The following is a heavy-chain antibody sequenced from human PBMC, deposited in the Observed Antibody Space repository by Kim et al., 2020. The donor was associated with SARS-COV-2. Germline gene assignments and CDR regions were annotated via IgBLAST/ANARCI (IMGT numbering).Heavy chain of an antibody. CDR2: INPDSGDT. D-gene: IGHD6-19*01. J-gene: IGHJ4*02. Sequence: ASVKVSCEASGYTFTAYLLHWVRQAPGQGLEWMGWINPDSGDTHYAPNFQGRVTMTRDTSISTAYLEMSSLRSDDTAFYFCAKSSSRIAVPGGGPGDYWGQGALVAVSS. V-gene: IGHV1-2*02. CDR1: GYTFTAYL. CDR3: AKSSSRIAVPGGGPGDY.